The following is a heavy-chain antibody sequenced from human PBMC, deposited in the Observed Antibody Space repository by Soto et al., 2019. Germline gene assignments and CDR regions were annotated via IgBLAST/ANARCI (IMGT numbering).Heavy chain of an antibody. CDR2: IWYSGTT. CDR1: GGALSRSY. Sequence: QLQLQESGPGLLKPSGTLSLTCTVSGGALSRSYWTWVRQPPGKGLEWIGHIWYSGTTNYNPSLSSRVTISIDTSKNQFSLQLTSVTAADTAVYYCARAGNSYVTGWFDPWGQGTLVTVSS. CDR3: ARAGNSYVTGWFDP. V-gene: IGHV4-59*01. J-gene: IGHJ5*02. D-gene: IGHD5-18*01.